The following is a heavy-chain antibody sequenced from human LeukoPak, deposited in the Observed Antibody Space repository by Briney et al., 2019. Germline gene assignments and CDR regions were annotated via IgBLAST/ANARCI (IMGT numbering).Heavy chain of an antibody. CDR3: ARGGGLDV. V-gene: IGHV3-7*03. CDR1: GFTFGNYW. Sequence: GGSLRLSCAASGFTFGNYWMHWVRQAPGKGLEWVASINHNGNVNYYVDFVKGRFTISRDNAKNSLYLQMSNLRAEDTAVYFCARGGGLDVWGQGATVTVSS. D-gene: IGHD3-16*01. CDR2: INHNGNVN. J-gene: IGHJ6*02.